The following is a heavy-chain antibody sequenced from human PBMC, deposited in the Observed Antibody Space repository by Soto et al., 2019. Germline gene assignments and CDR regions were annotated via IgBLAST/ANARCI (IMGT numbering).Heavy chain of an antibody. CDR2: ISSSGSTI. Sequence: GGSLRLSCAASGFTFSDYYMSWIRQAPGKGLEWVSYISSSGSTIYYADSVKGRFTISRDNAKNSLYLQMNSLRAEDTAVYYCARDQRYSGYGFGVHYYYYMDVWGKGTTVTVSS. J-gene: IGHJ6*03. V-gene: IGHV3-11*01. CDR3: ARDQRYSGYGFGVHYYYYMDV. D-gene: IGHD5-12*01. CDR1: GFTFSDYY.